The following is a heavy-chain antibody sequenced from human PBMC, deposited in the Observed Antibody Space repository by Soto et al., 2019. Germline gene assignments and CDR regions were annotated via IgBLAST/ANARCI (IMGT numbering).Heavy chain of an antibody. D-gene: IGHD5-12*01. Sequence: EVQLVQSGAEVKEPGESLKISCKGSGYSFSNTWINWVRQMPGKGLEWMAIIYPGNSETRYSPSFQGQVTISADTSINTAYLQWSSLKASDTATYYCAKEASSAYYGMDVWGQGTTVTVSS. J-gene: IGHJ6*02. V-gene: IGHV5-51*03. CDR1: GYSFSNTW. CDR3: AKEASSAYYGMDV. CDR2: IYPGNSET.